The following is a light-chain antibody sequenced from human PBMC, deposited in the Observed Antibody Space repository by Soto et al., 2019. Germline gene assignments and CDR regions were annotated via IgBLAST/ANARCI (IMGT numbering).Light chain of an antibody. CDR2: GAS. Sequence: ENVLTQSPGTLSLSPGERATLSCRASQSVSSYFAWYQQKPGQAPRLLIYGASSRATGIPDRFSGSGSGTDFPLIIRRLEPEDFAVYYCQQNGTSPWTFGQGTKVEIK. J-gene: IGKJ1*01. CDR3: QQNGTSPWT. V-gene: IGKV3-20*01. CDR1: QSVSSY.